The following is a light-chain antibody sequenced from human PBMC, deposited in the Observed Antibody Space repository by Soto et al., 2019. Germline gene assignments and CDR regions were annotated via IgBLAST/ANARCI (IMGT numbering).Light chain of an antibody. CDR2: DKS. J-gene: IGKJ2*02. CDR3: KEWSVWVCT. Sequence: EIVLTQSRATPSSSPGSRPTLTCMALQSVSSYLAWYQQKPGQAPRLLIYDKSDRASGIPARFSGSGSGTDFTLTIRGLKKEEVAGFYCKEWSVWVCTFGQGTRVEIK. V-gene: IGKV3-11*01. CDR1: QSVSSY.